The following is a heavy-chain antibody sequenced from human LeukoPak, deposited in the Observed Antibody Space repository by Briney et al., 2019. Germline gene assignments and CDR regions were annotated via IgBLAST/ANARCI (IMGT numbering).Heavy chain of an antibody. CDR2: IRNKANNYAT. J-gene: IGHJ6*04. CDR3: TRPGVGTTNIVDV. V-gene: IGHV3-73*01. D-gene: IGHD1-26*01. CDR1: GFTFSDSA. Sequence: GGSLRLSCAASGFTFSDSAMHWVRQASGKGLEWVGRIRNKANNYATAYAASVKGRFTISRDDSKNTAYLQMNSLQTEDTAVYYCTRPGVGTTNIVDVWGKGTTVTIPS.